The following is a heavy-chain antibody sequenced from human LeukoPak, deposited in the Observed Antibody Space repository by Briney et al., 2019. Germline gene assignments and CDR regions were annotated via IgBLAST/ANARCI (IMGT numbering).Heavy chain of an antibody. J-gene: IGHJ4*02. CDR1: GYTFTSYG. CDR2: ISAYNGNT. V-gene: IGHV1-18*01. D-gene: IGHD3-22*01. CDR3: AIYYDSSGFLEYYFDY. Sequence: ASVKVSCKSSGYTFTSYGISWVRQAPGQGLEWMGWISAYNGNTNYAQKLQGRVTMTTDTSTSTAYMELSSLRSEDTAVYYCAIYYDSSGFLEYYFDYWGQGTLVTVSS.